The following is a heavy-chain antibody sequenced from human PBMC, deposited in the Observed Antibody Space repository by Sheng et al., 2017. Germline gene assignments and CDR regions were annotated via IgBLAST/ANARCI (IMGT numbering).Heavy chain of an antibody. V-gene: IGHV3-7*01. J-gene: IGHJ6*03. CDR2: INQSGREQ. Sequence: EVQLVESGGGLIQPGGSLRLSCAASGFTFNNHPMHWVRQAPGKGLEWVASINQSGREQYYGDSVKGRFTISRDSDSNSVYLQMNSLRAEDTAVYYCAHTAVDYYYYMDVWGQGTTVTVSS. CDR3: AHTAVDYYYYMDV. CDR1: GFTFNNHP.